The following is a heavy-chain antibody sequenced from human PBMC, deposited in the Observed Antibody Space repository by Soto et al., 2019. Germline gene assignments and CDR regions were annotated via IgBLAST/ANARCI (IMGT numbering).Heavy chain of an antibody. J-gene: IGHJ4*02. Sequence: GGSLRLSYAASGFTIRNYSRNWVRQAPGKGLEWVSGISDSGGSTYYADSVKGRFTISRDNSKNTLYLQMNSLRAEDTAVYYCAKGEVRDSSGSLSSEFDYWGQGTLVTVSS. CDR2: ISDSGGST. CDR1: GFTIRNYS. CDR3: AKGEVRDSSGSLSSEFDY. D-gene: IGHD6-19*01. V-gene: IGHV3-23*01.